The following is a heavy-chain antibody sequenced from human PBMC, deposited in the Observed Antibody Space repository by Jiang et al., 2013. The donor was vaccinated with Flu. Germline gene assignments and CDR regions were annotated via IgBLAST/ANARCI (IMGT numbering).Heavy chain of an antibody. Sequence: GSGLVKPSETLSLTCFVSGASISSRSSYWGWVRQPPGKGLEWIGSISYRGTTNYNPSLKSRVTISADTSKNQFSLRLTSVTAADASIYYCARLYCTRTSCYTPDPWGQGTLVTVSS. CDR1: GASISSRSSY. CDR3: ARLYCTRTSCYTPDP. CDR2: ISYRGTT. D-gene: IGHD2-2*02. V-gene: IGHV4-39*01. J-gene: IGHJ5*02.